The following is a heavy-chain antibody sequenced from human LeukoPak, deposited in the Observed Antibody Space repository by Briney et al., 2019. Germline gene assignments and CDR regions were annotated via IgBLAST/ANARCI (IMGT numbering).Heavy chain of an antibody. CDR3: ATGVAVAGLVPFDY. V-gene: IGHV3-15*01. CDR1: GFTFSNAW. Sequence: GGSLRLSCAASGFTFSNAWMSWARQAPGKGLEWVSRIKRKSNGGTIDYAAPVKGRFTISRDDSKNTLYLQMNSLKTEDTAIYYCATGVAVAGLVPFDYWGQGTLVTVSS. J-gene: IGHJ4*02. CDR2: IKRKSNGGTI. D-gene: IGHD6-19*01.